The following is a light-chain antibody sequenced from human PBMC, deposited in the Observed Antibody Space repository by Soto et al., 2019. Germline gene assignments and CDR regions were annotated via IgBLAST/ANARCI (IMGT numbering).Light chain of an antibody. CDR2: DVS. CDR1: SSDVGAYNF. Sequence: QSALTQPASVSGSPGQSITISCTGTSSDVGAYNFVSWYQQHPGKAPKLIIYDVSTRPSAISDRFSGSKSGNTASLTISGLQAEYESDYYCSSYTTSVTYVLGTGTKLTVL. V-gene: IGLV2-14*01. CDR3: SSYTTSVTYV. J-gene: IGLJ1*01.